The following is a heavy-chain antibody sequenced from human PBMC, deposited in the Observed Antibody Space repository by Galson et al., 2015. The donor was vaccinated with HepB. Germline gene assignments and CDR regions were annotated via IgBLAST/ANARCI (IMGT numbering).Heavy chain of an antibody. J-gene: IGHJ4*02. CDR2: IKQDGSEK. Sequence: LRLSCAASGFTFTTYLMSWVRQAPGKGLEWVATIKQDGSEKYYVDSVKGRFTISRDNAKNSLYLHMESLRAEDTAVYYCARVGSSWYSYFDYWGQGTPVTVSS. CDR3: ARVGSSWYSYFDY. D-gene: IGHD6-13*01. V-gene: IGHV3-7*01. CDR1: GFTFTTYL.